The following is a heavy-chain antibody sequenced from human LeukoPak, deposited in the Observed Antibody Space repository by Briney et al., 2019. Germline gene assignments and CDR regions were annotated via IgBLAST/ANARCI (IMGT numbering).Heavy chain of an antibody. CDR2: IYSGGST. J-gene: IGHJ4*02. V-gene: IGHV3-53*01. Sequence: GGSLRLSCAASGFTVSSTYMRWVRQAPGKGLEWVSVIYSGGSTYYADSVRGRFTISRDDTENTLYLQMNSLRAEDTAVYYCARNWGWLWRQGTLVTVAS. CDR3: ARNWGWL. CDR1: GFTVSSTY. D-gene: IGHD5-24*01.